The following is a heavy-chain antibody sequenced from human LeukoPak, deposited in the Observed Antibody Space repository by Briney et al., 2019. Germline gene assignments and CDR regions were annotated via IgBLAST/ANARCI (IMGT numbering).Heavy chain of an antibody. CDR2: ISSSSSYI. Sequence: GGSLRLSCAASGFTFRSYSMNWVRQAPGKGLEWVSSISSSSSYIYYADSVKGRFTISRDNAKNSLYLQMNSLRAEDTAVYYCAREVVVPAAMTSWQEDYYYYMDVWGKGTTVTVSS. J-gene: IGHJ6*03. CDR1: GFTFRSYS. V-gene: IGHV3-21*01. CDR3: AREVVVPAAMTSWQEDYYYYMDV. D-gene: IGHD2-2*01.